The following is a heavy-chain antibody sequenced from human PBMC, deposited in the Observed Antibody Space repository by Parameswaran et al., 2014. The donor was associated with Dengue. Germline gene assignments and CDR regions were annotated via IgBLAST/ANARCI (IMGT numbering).Heavy chain of an antibody. D-gene: IGHD3-3*01. J-gene: IGHJ6*04. V-gene: IGHV1-69*01. Sequence: SWVRQAPGQGLEWMGGIIPIFGTANYAQKFQGRVTITADESTSTAYMELSSLRSEDTAVYYCARAGYYDFWSGSFMDVWGKGTTGTVSS. CDR3: ARAGYYDFWSGSFMDV. CDR2: IIPIFGTA.